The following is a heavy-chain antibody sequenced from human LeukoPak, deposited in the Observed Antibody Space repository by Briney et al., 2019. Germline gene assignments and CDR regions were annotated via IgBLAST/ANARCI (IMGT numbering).Heavy chain of an antibody. V-gene: IGHV4-38-2*01. CDR2: IYHSGST. D-gene: IGHD6-13*01. Sequence: PSETLCLTCAVSGYSISSGYYWGWIRQPPGKGLEWIGSIYHSGSTYYNPSLKSRVTISVDTSKNQFSLKLSSVTAADTAVYYCAKKGGIKAKIFDYWGQGTLVTVSS. J-gene: IGHJ4*02. CDR3: AKKGGIKAKIFDY. CDR1: GYSISSGYY.